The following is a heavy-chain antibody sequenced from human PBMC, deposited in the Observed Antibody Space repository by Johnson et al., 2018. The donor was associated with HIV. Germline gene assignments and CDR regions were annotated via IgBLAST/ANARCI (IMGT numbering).Heavy chain of an antibody. J-gene: IGHJ3*02. CDR3: ARGYCTSSSHCDAFDI. CDR2: INGDGSNT. CDR1: GFTFSSYA. Sequence: VQLVESGGGVVQPGRSLRLSCAASGFTFSSYAMHWVRQAPGKGLVWVSRINGDGSNTRCADSVKGRFTVSRDNAKNTLYLQMNSLRAEDTAVYFCARGYCTSSSHCDAFDIWGQGTMVTVSS. D-gene: IGHD2-2*01. V-gene: IGHV3-74*02.